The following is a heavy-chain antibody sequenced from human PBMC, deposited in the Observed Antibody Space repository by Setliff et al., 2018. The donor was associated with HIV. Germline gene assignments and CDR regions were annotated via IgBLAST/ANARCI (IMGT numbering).Heavy chain of an antibody. CDR2: IFDSGST. CDR1: GASITNSNSY. D-gene: IGHD3-22*01. CDR3: ARGRFTYYYDSSGYYY. V-gene: IGHV4-39*01. Sequence: SETLSLTCNVYGASITNSNSYWGWIRQPPGKRLEWLGSIFDSGSTSYNPSLSGRLTISVDTSKNQVSLKLSSVTAADTAVYYCARGRFTYYYDSSGYYYWGQGTLVTVSS. J-gene: IGHJ4*02.